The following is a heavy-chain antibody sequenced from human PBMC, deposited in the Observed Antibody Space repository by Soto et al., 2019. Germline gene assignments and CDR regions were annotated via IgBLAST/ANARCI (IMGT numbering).Heavy chain of an antibody. D-gene: IGHD4-17*01. J-gene: IGHJ4*02. CDR2: IYYSGST. CDR1: GGSISSSSYY. Sequence: PSETLSLTCTVSGGSISSSSYYWGWIRQPPGKGLEWIGSIYYSGSTYYNPSLKSRVTISVDTSKNQFSLKLSSVTAMYYCARHDYGGNPRDPFDYWGQGTLVTVSS. CDR3: ARHDYGGNPRDPFDY. V-gene: IGHV4-39*01.